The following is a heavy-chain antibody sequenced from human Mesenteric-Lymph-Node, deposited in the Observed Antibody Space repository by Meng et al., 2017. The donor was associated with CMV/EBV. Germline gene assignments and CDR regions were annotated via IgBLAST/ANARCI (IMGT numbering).Heavy chain of an antibody. Sequence: SETLSLTCTVSGVSISSSTYYWGWIRQPPGKGLEWIASIYHSGSTFYNPSLKSRVTIFVDTSKNQFSLKLRSVTAADTAVYYCARHGDLYDFWSGYGRFDPWGQGTLVTVSS. V-gene: IGHV4-39*01. CDR1: GVSISSSTYY. CDR2: IYHSGST. D-gene: IGHD3-3*01. J-gene: IGHJ5*02. CDR3: ARHGDLYDFWSGYGRFDP.